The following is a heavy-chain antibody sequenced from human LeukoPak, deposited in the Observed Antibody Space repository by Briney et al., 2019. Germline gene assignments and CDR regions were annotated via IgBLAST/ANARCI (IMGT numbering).Heavy chain of an antibody. CDR3: AKDSAFYYIDV. CDR2: IRYNGNNQ. CDR1: GFTFSSQG. Sequence: PGGSLRLSCAASGFTFSSQGMNWVRQAPGKGLEWVAFIRYNGNNQYYADSVKGRFTISRDNSKNTLYLQMNSLKGDDTAVYYCAKDSAFYYIDVWGKGTTVIISS. D-gene: IGHD3-10*01. J-gene: IGHJ6*03. V-gene: IGHV3-30*02.